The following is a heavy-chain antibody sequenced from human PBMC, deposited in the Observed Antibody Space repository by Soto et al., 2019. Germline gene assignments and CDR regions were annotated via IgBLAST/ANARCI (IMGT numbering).Heavy chain of an antibody. V-gene: IGHV1-18*01. CDR3: ARDRGDLYGDYFDY. D-gene: IGHD2-8*01. CDR1: GYTFTSYG. CDR2: ISANNGNT. Sequence: QVQLVQSGAEVKKPGASVKVSCKTSGYTFTSYGISWVRQAPGQGLEWMGWISANNGNTNYAQKLQGRVTMTTDTSTSTAYMELRSLTTDDTAVYYCARDRGDLYGDYFDYWGQGTLVTVSS. J-gene: IGHJ4*02.